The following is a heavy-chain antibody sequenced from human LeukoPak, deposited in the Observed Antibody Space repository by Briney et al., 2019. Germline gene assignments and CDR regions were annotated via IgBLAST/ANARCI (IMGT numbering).Heavy chain of an antibody. J-gene: IGHJ4*02. Sequence: SETLSLTCTVSGDSISSYYWNWIRQPPGKGLEWIGYVYHSGITNYNPSLKSRVTISVDTSKNQFSLRLTSLTAADTAVYYCARGGIAAAALVHLDYWGQGTLVTVSS. CDR3: ARGGIAAAALVHLDY. D-gene: IGHD6-13*01. CDR1: GDSISSYY. CDR2: VYHSGIT. V-gene: IGHV4-59*01.